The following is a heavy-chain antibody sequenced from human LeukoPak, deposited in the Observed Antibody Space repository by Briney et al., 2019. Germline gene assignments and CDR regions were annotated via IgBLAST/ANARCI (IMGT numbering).Heavy chain of an antibody. V-gene: IGHV5-51*01. CDR2: IYPADSDT. CDR3: ARLRSARSFDY. CDR1: GYIFTHYR. Sequence: GESLKNSSKGSGYIFTHYRIAWVCPMPGKGLEWMGIIYPADSDTRYSPSFQGQVTISADKSISTAYLRWGSLKASDTAMYYCARLRSARSFDYWGQGTLVTVSS. D-gene: IGHD6-6*01. J-gene: IGHJ4*02.